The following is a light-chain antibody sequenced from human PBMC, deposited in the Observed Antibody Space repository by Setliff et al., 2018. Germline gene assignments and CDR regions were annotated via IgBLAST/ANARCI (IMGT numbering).Light chain of an antibody. CDR3: QVWDTSSDHLDHA. CDR2: FDD. J-gene: IGLJ1*01. Sequence: SYELTQPPSMSVAPGKTATLTCAGNNIGSKSVHWYQQKPGQAPVVVIRFDDDRPSGISERFSGSNSGNTATLTITRVEAGDEADYYCQVWDTSSDHLDHAFGGGTKVT. CDR1: NIGSKS. V-gene: IGLV3-21*04.